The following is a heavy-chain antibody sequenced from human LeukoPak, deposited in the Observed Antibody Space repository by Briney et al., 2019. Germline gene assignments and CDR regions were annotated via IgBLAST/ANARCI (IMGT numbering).Heavy chain of an antibody. CDR1: GFAFSSYA. J-gene: IGHJ4*02. Sequence: GGSLRLSCAASGFAFSSYAMHWVRQAPGKGPEWVAVISYDGRDKHHADSVKGRFTISRDNAKNSLYLQMNSLRAEDTAVYYCATALVGATRGFDCWGQGTLVTVSS. CDR2: ISYDGRDK. V-gene: IGHV3-30*04. CDR3: ATALVGATRGFDC. D-gene: IGHD1-26*01.